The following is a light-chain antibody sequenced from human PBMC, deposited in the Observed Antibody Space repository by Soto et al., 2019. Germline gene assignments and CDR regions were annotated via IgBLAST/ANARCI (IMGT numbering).Light chain of an antibody. CDR2: GAS. Sequence: EVVMTQSPATLSVSPGERVTLSCRASQSINAHLAWYQQKPGQAPRLLIHGASTRATGIPARFSGSGFGTEFILTISNLQSEDFAVYYCQQYNTWLWTFGQGTKVEIQ. CDR3: QQYNTWLWT. CDR1: QSINAH. V-gene: IGKV3-15*01. J-gene: IGKJ1*01.